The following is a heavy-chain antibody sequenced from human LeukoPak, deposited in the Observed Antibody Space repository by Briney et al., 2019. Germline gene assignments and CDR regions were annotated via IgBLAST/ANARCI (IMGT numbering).Heavy chain of an antibody. CDR2: IYYSGST. CDR3: ARHQTYYYYMDV. V-gene: IGHV4-38-2*02. Sequence: PSETLSLTCTVSGYSISSGYYWGWIRPPPGKGLEWIGSIYYSGSTYYNPSLKSRVTISVDTSKNQFSLKLSSVTAADTAVYYCARHQTYYYYMDVWGKGTTVTISS. CDR1: GYSISSGYY. J-gene: IGHJ6*03.